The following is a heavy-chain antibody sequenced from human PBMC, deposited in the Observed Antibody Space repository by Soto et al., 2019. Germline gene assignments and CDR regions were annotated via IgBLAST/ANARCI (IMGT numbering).Heavy chain of an antibody. CDR2: ISAYNGNT. Sequence: QVQLVQSGAEVKKPGASVKVSCKASGYTFTSYGISWVRQAPGQGLEWMGWISAYNGNTNYAQKLQGRVSMTTDTSTSTAYMELRSLRSDDKAVYYCARDQGGSYSRGYGMAVWGQGATVTVSS. J-gene: IGHJ6*02. CDR3: ARDQGGSYSRGYGMAV. D-gene: IGHD1-26*01. CDR1: GYTFTSYG. V-gene: IGHV1-18*04.